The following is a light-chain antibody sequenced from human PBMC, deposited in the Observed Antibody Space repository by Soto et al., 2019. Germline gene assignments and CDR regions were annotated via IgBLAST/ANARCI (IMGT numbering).Light chain of an antibody. V-gene: IGKV1-9*01. J-gene: IGKJ5*01. CDR3: QPLNSYPSIT. Sequence: DIQLTQPPSFLSAFVGNRVTITCRPSQVINNYFAWYQQKPGKAPKLLIYAASTLQSGVPSRFSGGGSGTEFTLTISNLQPEDFATYYCQPLNSYPSITFGQGTRLEIK. CDR2: AAS. CDR1: QVINNY.